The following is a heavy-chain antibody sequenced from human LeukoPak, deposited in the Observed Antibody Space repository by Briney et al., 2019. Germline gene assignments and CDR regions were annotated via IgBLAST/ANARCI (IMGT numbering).Heavy chain of an antibody. Sequence: GESLKISCKGSGYSFTSYWIGWVRQMPGKGLEWMGIIYPGDSDTRYSPSFQGQVTISADKSISTAYLQWSSLKASDTAMYYCARHPLEQWLVNDAFDIWAQGTMVTVSS. D-gene: IGHD6-19*01. CDR2: IYPGDSDT. V-gene: IGHV5-51*01. CDR1: GYSFTSYW. CDR3: ARHPLEQWLVNDAFDI. J-gene: IGHJ3*02.